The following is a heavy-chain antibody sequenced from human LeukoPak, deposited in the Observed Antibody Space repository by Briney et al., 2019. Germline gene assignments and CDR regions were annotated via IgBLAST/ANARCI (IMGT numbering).Heavy chain of an antibody. CDR2: TYYRSKWYT. Sequence: SQTLSLTCAISGDSVSSNSAASIWIRQSPSRGLEWLGRTYYRSKWYTEYAVSVKSRITINPDTSKNQFSLQLSSVNPEDTAVYYCARLGSGSNYWGQGTLVTVSS. J-gene: IGHJ4*02. V-gene: IGHV6-1*01. D-gene: IGHD3-10*01. CDR3: ARLGSGSNY. CDR1: GDSVSSNSAA.